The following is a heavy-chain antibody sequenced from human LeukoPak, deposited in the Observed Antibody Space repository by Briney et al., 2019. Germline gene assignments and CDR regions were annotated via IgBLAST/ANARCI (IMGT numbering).Heavy chain of an antibody. CDR3: ARDFNPSCGDNCYIDAFDI. J-gene: IGHJ3*02. Sequence: GGSLRLSCGASGFIFSKYWMTWVRQAPGKGGEWVANIKRDGSAIHYVDSVKGRFTISRDNAKNSLYLQMDSLRAEDTAVYYCARDFNPSCGDNCYIDAFDIWGQGTMVTVSS. V-gene: IGHV3-7*01. CDR1: GFIFSKYW. D-gene: IGHD2-21*01. CDR2: IKRDGSAI.